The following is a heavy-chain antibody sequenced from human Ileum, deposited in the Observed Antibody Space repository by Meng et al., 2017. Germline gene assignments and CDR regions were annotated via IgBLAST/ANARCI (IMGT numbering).Heavy chain of an antibody. CDR2: IYESGTT. J-gene: IGHJ4*02. Sequence: QVQLQQSGPGLVKASETLALSWSVSCDSIRNGIWWSWVRQPPGKGLEWIGEIYESGTTNYNPSLKSRVTISVDKSKNEFSLKLSSVTAADTALYYCARVSYNKGSPKFDSWGQGTLVTVSS. CDR3: ARVSYNKGSPKFDS. V-gene: IGHV4-4*02. D-gene: IGHD1-14*01. CDR1: CDSIRNGIW.